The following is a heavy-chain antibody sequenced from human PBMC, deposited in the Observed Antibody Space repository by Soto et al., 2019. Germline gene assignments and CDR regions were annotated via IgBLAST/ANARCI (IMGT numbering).Heavy chain of an antibody. CDR3: AKEGPYYDFWSGYPENYYMDV. J-gene: IGHJ6*03. V-gene: IGHV3-30*18. CDR1: GFTFSSYG. D-gene: IGHD3-3*01. CDR2: ISYDGSNK. Sequence: HPGGSLRLSCAASGFTFSSYGMHWVRQAPGKGLEWVAVISYDGSNKYYADSVKGRFTISRDNSKNTLYLQMNSLRAEDTAVYYCAKEGPYYDFWSGYPENYYMDVWGKGTTVTVSS.